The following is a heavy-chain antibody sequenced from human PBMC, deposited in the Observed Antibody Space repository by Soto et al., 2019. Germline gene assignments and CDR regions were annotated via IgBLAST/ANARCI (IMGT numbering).Heavy chain of an antibody. D-gene: IGHD2-2*01. J-gene: IGHJ4*02. CDR2: ISSSGYTV. V-gene: IGHV3-48*03. CDR1: RFTFSTYE. Sequence: GSLRLSCAASRFTFSTYEMNWVRQAPGKGLEWVSYISSSGYTVYYADSVKGRFTISRDNTRNSLYLQMNSLRDEDTALYYCVRYCSTTLCNGVATRAFDYWGQGTLVTVTS. CDR3: VRYCSTTLCNGVATRAFDY.